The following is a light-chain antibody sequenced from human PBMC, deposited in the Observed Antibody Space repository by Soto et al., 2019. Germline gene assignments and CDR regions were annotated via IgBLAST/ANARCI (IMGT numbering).Light chain of an antibody. J-gene: IGKJ2*01. V-gene: IGKV3-20*01. CDR2: GAS. Sequence: EILLTQSPGTLSLSPGERATLSCRASQSVRNSYLAWYQQKPGQAPRLLIYGASGRATGIPARFSGRGSGTDFTLTISRLATEDFAVYYCQQYGSSPYTFGQGTKLEI. CDR3: QQYGSSPYT. CDR1: QSVRNSY.